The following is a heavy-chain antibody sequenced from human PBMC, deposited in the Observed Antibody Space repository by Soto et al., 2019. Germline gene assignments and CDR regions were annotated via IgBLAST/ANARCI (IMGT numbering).Heavy chain of an antibody. CDR3: SRRRKTTMTYYCFYGMDV. J-gene: IGHJ6*01. D-gene: IGHD4-17*01. CDR1: GYTFTSYW. Sequence: GESLKISCVGSGYTFTSYWINWVRQMPGKGLEWMGRIDPDDSYTDYSPSFQGHVTFSVDKFNNTAYLQWSSLSASDTAMYYCSRRRKTTMTYYCFYGMDVWAQGTTVTVYS. CDR2: IDPDDSYT. V-gene: IGHV5-10-1*01.